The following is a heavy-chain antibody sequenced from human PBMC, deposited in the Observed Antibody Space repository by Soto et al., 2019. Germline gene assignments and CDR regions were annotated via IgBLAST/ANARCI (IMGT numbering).Heavy chain of an antibody. V-gene: IGHV3-23*01. CDR3: AKDPGSTNELDY. CDR2: ISGSGGST. CDR1: GFTFSSYA. J-gene: IGHJ4*02. Sequence: GGSLRLSCAASGFTFSSYAMSWVRQAPGKGLEWVSAISGSGGSTYYADSVKGRLTISRDNSKNTLYLQMNSLRAEDTAVYYCAKDPGSTNELDYWGQGTLVTVSS. D-gene: IGHD2-2*01.